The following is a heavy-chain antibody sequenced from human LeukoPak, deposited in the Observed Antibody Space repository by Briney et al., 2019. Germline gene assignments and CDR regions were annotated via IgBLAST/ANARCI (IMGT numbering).Heavy chain of an antibody. V-gene: IGHV4-30-2*01. Sequence: SQTLSLTCAVSGGSISSGGYSWSWLRQPPGKGLEWIGYIYHSGSTYYNPSLKSRVTISVDRSKNQFSLKLSSVTAADTAVYYCASGGTTVTYFDYWGQGTLVTVSS. CDR3: ASGGTTVTYFDY. CDR1: GGSISSGGYS. J-gene: IGHJ4*02. CDR2: IYHSGST. D-gene: IGHD4-17*01.